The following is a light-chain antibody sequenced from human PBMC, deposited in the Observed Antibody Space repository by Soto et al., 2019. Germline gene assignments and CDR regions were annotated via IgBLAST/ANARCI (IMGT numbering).Light chain of an antibody. CDR1: QSVSSN. J-gene: IGKJ4*01. V-gene: IGKV3-15*01. CDR2: GAS. CDR3: QQLNSYPLT. Sequence: EIVMTQSPATLSVSPGERATLSCRASQSVSSNLAWYQQKPGQAPRLLIYGASTRATGIPARFSGSGSGTEFTLTISSLQSEDFATYYCQQLNSYPLTFGGGTKVDI.